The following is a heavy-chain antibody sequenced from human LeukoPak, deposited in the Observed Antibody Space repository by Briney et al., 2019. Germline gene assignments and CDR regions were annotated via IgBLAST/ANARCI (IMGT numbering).Heavy chain of an antibody. V-gene: IGHV4-34*01. CDR1: GGSFSGYY. CDR2: INHSGST. CDR3: ARGNYYDSSGYYRAFDI. J-gene: IGHJ3*02. D-gene: IGHD3-22*01. Sequence: SETLSLTCAVYGGSFSGYYWSWIRQPPGKGLEWIGEINHSGSTNYNPSLKSRVTISVDTSKNQFSLKLSSVTAADTAVYYCARGNYYDSSGYYRAFDIWGQGTMVTVSS.